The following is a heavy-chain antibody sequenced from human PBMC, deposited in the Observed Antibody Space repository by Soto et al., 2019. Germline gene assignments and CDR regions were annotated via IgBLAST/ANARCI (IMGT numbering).Heavy chain of an antibody. CDR2: IYYSGST. D-gene: IGHD2-15*01. J-gene: IGHJ4*02. CDR1: GGSISSSSYY. CDR3: ARQVNDIVVVVAATNQRYFDY. Sequence: PSETLSLTCTVSGGSISSSSYYWGWIRQPPGKGLEWFGSIYYSGSTYYNPSLKSRVTISVDTSKNQFSLKLSSVTAADTAVYYCARQVNDIVVVVAATNQRYFDYWGQGTLVTVSS. V-gene: IGHV4-39*01.